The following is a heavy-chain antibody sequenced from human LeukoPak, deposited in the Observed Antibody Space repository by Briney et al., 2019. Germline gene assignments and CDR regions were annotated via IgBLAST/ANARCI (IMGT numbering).Heavy chain of an antibody. J-gene: IGHJ4*02. CDR3: ASGYSYGRGLL. Sequence: GGSLRLSCAASGFTFSSYCMSWVRQAPGKGREWVANIKQDGSGKYYVDSVKGRFTISRDNAKNSLYLQMNSLRAEDTGVYYCASGYSYGRGLLWGQGTLVTVSS. CDR1: GFTFSSYC. D-gene: IGHD5-18*01. V-gene: IGHV3-7*01. CDR2: IKQDGSGK.